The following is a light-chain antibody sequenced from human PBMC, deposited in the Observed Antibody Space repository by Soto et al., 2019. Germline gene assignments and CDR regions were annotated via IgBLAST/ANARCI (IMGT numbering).Light chain of an antibody. CDR2: RNN. CDR3: AAWDDSLSGVV. V-gene: IGLV1-47*01. CDR1: SSNIGISY. J-gene: IGLJ2*01. Sequence: QSVLTQPPSASGTPGQRVTISCSGSSSNIGISYVYWYQQLPGTAPKLLIHRNNQRPSGVPDRFSGSKSGTSASLAISGLRSEDEADYYCAAWDDSLSGVVFGGGTKLTVL.